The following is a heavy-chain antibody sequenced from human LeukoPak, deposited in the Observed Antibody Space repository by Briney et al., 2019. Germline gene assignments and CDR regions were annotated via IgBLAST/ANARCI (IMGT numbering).Heavy chain of an antibody. CDR3: AKGQVWSDY. J-gene: IGHJ4*02. V-gene: IGHV3-30*18. CDR1: GFTFSSYG. Sequence: PGGSLRLSCAASGFTFSSYGMHWVRQAPGKGLEWVAGISYDGSNKYYADSVKGRFTISRGTSKNTLCLQMNSLRAEDTAVYYCAKGQVWSDYWGQGTLVTVSS. CDR2: ISYDGSNK. D-gene: IGHD5-18*01.